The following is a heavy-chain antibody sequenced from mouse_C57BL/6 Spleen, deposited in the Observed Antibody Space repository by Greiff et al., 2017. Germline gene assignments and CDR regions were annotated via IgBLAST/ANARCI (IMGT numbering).Heavy chain of an antibody. Sequence: VKLQESGPELVKPGASVKISCKASGYAFSSSWMNWVKQRPGKGLEWIGRIYPGDGDTNYNGKFKGKATLTADKSSSTAYMQLSSLTSEDYAVYFCARWLLTFDYWGQGTTLTVSS. CDR3: ARWLLTFDY. J-gene: IGHJ2*01. CDR2: IYPGDGDT. V-gene: IGHV1-82*01. D-gene: IGHD2-3*01. CDR1: GYAFSSSW.